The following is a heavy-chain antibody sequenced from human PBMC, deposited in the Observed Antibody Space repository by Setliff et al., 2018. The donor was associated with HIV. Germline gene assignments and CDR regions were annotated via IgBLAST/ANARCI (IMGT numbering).Heavy chain of an antibody. J-gene: IGHJ6*04. V-gene: IGHV4-59*06. CDR3: ARETYYYDSIGYWRSDAFDV. Sequence: SETLSLTCTVSGGSISNYYWSWIRQHPGKGLEWIGYIYYSGSTYYNPSLKSRVTISVDTSKNQFSLKLSSVTAADTAVYYCARETYYYDSIGYWRSDAFDVWGKGTTVTVSS. CDR2: IYYSGST. CDR1: GGSISNYY. D-gene: IGHD3-22*01.